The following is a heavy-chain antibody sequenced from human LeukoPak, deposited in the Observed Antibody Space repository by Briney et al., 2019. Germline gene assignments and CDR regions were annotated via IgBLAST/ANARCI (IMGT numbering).Heavy chain of an antibody. CDR2: ISAYNGNT. D-gene: IGHD3-9*01. CDR1: GYTFSSYG. Sequence: ASVKVSCKASGYTFSSYGISWVRQAPGQGLEWMGWISAYNGNTNYAQKLQGRVTMTTDTSTSTAYMELRSLRSDDTAVYYCARDKSYYDILTGYYPRILWMDVWGKGTTVTVSS. V-gene: IGHV1-18*01. CDR3: ARDKSYYDILTGYYPRILWMDV. J-gene: IGHJ6*04.